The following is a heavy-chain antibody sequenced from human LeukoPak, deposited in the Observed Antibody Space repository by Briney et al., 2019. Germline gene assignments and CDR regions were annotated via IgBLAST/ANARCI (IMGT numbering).Heavy chain of an antibody. Sequence: PGESLRLSCAASGFTFSTYSMNWVRQAPGKGLEWVSYISSSSSTIYYADSVKGRFTISRDNAKNSLYLQMNSLRAEDTAVYYCARDPHYDILTGYPHFDYWGQGTLVTVSS. CDR3: ARDPHYDILTGYPHFDY. CDR1: GFTFSTYS. V-gene: IGHV3-48*04. D-gene: IGHD3-9*01. CDR2: ISSSSSTI. J-gene: IGHJ4*02.